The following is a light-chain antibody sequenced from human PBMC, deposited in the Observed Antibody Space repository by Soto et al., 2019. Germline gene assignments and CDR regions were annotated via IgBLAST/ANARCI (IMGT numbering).Light chain of an antibody. Sequence: EIMLTQSPATLSLSPGERATLSCRASQSVSSYLAWYQQKPGQAPRLLIYDASNRATGIPARFSGSGSGTDFTITISSLEPEDFAVYYCQQRSNWPPWTFGQGTKVDIK. CDR2: DAS. V-gene: IGKV3-11*01. CDR3: QQRSNWPPWT. CDR1: QSVSSY. J-gene: IGKJ1*01.